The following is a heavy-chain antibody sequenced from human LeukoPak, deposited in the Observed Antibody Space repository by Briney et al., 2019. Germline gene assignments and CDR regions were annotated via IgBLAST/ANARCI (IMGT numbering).Heavy chain of an antibody. J-gene: IGHJ6*02. CDR3: ARRWYDFWSGEESNYYGMDV. Sequence: PGGSLRLSCAASGFTFSSYSMNWVRQAPGKGLEWVSSISSSSSHIYYADSVKGRFTISRDNAKNSLYLQMNSLRAEDTAVYYCARRWYDFWSGEESNYYGMDVWGQGTTVTVSS. D-gene: IGHD3-3*01. CDR1: GFTFSSYS. CDR2: ISSSSSHI. V-gene: IGHV3-21*01.